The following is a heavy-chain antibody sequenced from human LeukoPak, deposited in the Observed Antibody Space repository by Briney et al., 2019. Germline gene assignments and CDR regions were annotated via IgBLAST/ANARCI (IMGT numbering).Heavy chain of an antibody. J-gene: IGHJ5*02. CDR1: GYTFTSYA. Sequence: ASVKVSCKASGYTFTSYAMHWVRQAPGQRLEWMGWINAGNGNTKYSQKFQGRVTITRDTSASTAYMELSSLRSEDTAVYYCARGRPVLLWFGELSHGLDPWGQGTLVTVSS. CDR3: ARGRPVLLWFGELSHGLDP. CDR2: INAGNGNT. V-gene: IGHV1-3*01. D-gene: IGHD3-10*01.